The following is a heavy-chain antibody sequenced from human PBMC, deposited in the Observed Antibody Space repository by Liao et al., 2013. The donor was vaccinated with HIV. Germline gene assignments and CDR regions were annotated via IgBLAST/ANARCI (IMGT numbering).Heavy chain of an antibody. Sequence: QVQLQESGPGLVKPSETLSLTCSVSSGSISSYYWSWIRQPAGKGLEWIGHISASGSTKYNPSLKSRVTMSVDTSKNKVSLKLSSVTAADTALYYCARHSLAPGHWGQNAFDIWGQGTMVTVSS. D-gene: IGHD7-27*01. CDR3: ARHSLAPGHWGQNAFDI. CDR1: SGSISSYY. CDR2: ISASGST. V-gene: IGHV4-4*07. J-gene: IGHJ3*02.